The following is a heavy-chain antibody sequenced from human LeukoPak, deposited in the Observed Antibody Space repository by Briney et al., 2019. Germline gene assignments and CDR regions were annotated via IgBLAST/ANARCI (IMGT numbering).Heavy chain of an antibody. J-gene: IGHJ4*02. CDR2: MNPNSGNT. CDR3: ARAHRVKSRGVQTMYYFDY. D-gene: IGHD3-10*01. V-gene: IGHV1-8*01. Sequence: ASVNVSCKASGYTFTSYDINWVRQATGQGLEWMGWMNPNSGNTGYAQKFQGRVTMTRNTSISTAYMELSSLRSEDTAVYYCARAHRVKSRGVQTMYYFDYWGQGTLVTVSS. CDR1: GYTFTSYD.